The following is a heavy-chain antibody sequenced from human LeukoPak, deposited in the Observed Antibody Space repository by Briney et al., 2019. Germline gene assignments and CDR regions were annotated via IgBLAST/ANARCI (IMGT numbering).Heavy chain of an antibody. J-gene: IGHJ5*02. CDR1: GYTFTSYD. V-gene: IGHV1-8*01. CDR2: MNPNSGNT. Sequence: WASVKVSCKASGYTFTSYDINWVRQATGQGLERMGWMNPNSGNTGYAQKFQGRVTMTRNTSISTAYMELSSLRSEDTAVYYCARAGDYDFWSAGDWFDPWGQGTLVTVSS. CDR3: ARAGDYDFWSAGDWFDP. D-gene: IGHD3-3*01.